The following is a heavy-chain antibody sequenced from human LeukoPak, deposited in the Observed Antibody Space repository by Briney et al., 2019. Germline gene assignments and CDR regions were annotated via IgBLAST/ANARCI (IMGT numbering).Heavy chain of an antibody. J-gene: IGHJ4*02. D-gene: IGHD2-2*02. CDR1: GFNFRAYW. CDR2: LNQDADRE. Sequence: GSLRLSCAASGFNFRAYWMSWARQAPGKGLEWVASLNQDADREYYVDSVKGRFTISRDNAKNSLYLQMDSLRAEDTAVYYCARARYCSSTSCYTELDYWGQGTLVTVSS. V-gene: IGHV3-7*03. CDR3: ARARYCSSTSCYTELDY.